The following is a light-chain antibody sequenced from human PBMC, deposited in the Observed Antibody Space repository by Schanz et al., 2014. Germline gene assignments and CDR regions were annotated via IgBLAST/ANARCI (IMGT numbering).Light chain of an antibody. CDR1: QSLLHSNGYNY. J-gene: IGKJ2*01. V-gene: IGKV2-28*01. Sequence: DIVMTQSPLSLPVPPGEPASISCRSSQSLLHSNGYNYLDWYLQKPGQSPQLLIYLGSNRASGVPDRFSGSGSGTDFTLKISRVEAEDVGVYYCMQVLQTPYTFGQGTKLEIK. CDR2: LGS. CDR3: MQVLQTPYT.